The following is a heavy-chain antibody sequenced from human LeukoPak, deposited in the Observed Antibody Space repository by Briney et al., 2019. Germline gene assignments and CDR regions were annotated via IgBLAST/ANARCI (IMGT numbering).Heavy chain of an antibody. CDR3: ARRQVRGVTSDGTDV. CDR1: GGSISSSSYY. J-gene: IGHJ6*02. CDR2: IYYSGST. Sequence: SETLSLTCTVSGGSISSSSYYWGWIRQPPGKGPEWIGSIYYSGSTYYNPSLKSRVTISVDTSKNQFSLKLSSVTAADTAVYYCARRQVRGVTSDGTDVWGQGTTVTVSS. V-gene: IGHV4-39*01. D-gene: IGHD3-10*01.